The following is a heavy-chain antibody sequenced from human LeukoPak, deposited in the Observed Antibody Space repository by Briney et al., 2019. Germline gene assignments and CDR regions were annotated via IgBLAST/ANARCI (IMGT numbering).Heavy chain of an antibody. V-gene: IGHV3-53*01. D-gene: IGHD2-8*02. J-gene: IGHJ4*02. CDR3: ALDCCTGSRFDH. CDR1: GVTVSSNY. CDR2: IYSGGST. Sequence: GGSLRLSCAASGVTVSSNYMSWVRQAPGKGLEWVSVIYSGGSTYYADSVKGRFTISRDNSKNTLYLQMNSLTAEDMAVYYCALDCCTGSRFDHWGQGTLVTVSS.